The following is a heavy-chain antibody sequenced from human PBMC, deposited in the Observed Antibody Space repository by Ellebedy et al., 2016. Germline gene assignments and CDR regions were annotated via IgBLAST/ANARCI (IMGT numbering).Heavy chain of an antibody. CDR1: GFTVTTAY. CDR3: AREPTSNSD. CDR2: IYDNYKT. D-gene: IGHD1/OR15-1a*01. V-gene: IGHV3-53*01. J-gene: IGHJ4*02. Sequence: GGSLRLSCAGSGFTVTTAYMSWVRQAPGKGLEWVSVIYDNYKTYYVDSVRGRFPISRDDSKNTVTLQMKSLRVDDTAIYYCAREPTSNSDWGQGTLVTVSS.